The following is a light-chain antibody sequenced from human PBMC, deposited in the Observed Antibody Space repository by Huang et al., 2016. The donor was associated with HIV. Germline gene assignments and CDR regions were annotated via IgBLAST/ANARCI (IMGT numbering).Light chain of an antibody. CDR3: LQYYSVPLT. CDR2: WAS. CDR1: QSVSLNSKNKYY. Sequence: DIVMTQSPDSLAVSLGERATFHCTSSQSVSLNSKNKYYLAWYQQKPGQAPKLLVYWASTRASGVPDLFRGSGSETDFTLTIISLRVEDVALYYCLQYYSVPLTFGGGTKVEIK. J-gene: IGKJ4*01. V-gene: IGKV4-1*01.